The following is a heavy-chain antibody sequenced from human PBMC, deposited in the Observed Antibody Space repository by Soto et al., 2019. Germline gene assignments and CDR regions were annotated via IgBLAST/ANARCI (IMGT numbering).Heavy chain of an antibody. CDR1: GYTLTELS. Sequence: ASVKVSCKVSGYTLTELSMHWVRQAPGKGLEWMGGFDPEDGETIYAQKFQGRVTMTEDTSTDTAYMELSSLRSEDTAVYYCATDWFQYCSGGSRYRNYAFDIWGQGTMVTVSS. CDR2: FDPEDGET. D-gene: IGHD2-15*01. J-gene: IGHJ3*02. CDR3: ATDWFQYCSGGSRYRNYAFDI. V-gene: IGHV1-24*01.